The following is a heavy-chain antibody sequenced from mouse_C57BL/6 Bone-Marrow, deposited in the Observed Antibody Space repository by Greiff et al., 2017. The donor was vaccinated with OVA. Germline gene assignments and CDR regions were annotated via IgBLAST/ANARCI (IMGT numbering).Heavy chain of an antibody. CDR1: GFNIKDYY. Sequence: EVMLVESGAELVKPGASVKLSCTASGFNIKDYYMHWVKQRPEQGLEWIGRIDPEDGETKYAPKFQGKATLTADTSSNTAYLQLSSLTSEDTAVYYCATDSSGPLDYAMDYWGQGTSVTVSS. CDR2: IDPEDGET. CDR3: ATDSSGPLDYAMDY. J-gene: IGHJ4*01. V-gene: IGHV14-2*01. D-gene: IGHD3-2*02.